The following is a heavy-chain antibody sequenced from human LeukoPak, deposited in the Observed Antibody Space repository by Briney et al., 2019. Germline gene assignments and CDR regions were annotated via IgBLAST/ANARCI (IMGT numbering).Heavy chain of an antibody. CDR3: AKDQRSIAVAGYFDY. CDR1: GFTFSNYG. CDR2: ISGSGGNT. Sequence: PGGSLRLYCAASGFTFSNYGMIWVRQARGKGLEWVSTISGSGGNTYYADSVKGRFTISRDNSKDTLYLQMNCLRAEDTAVYYCAKDQRSIAVAGYFDYWGQGTLVTVSS. V-gene: IGHV3-23*01. J-gene: IGHJ4*02. D-gene: IGHD6-19*01.